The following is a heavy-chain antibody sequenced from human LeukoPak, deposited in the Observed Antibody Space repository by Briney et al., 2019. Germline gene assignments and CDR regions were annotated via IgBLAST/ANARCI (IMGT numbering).Heavy chain of an antibody. D-gene: IGHD6-13*01. CDR2: IGAYNGNT. Sequence: ASVKVSCKTFGYSFTSYGITWVRQAPGQGPEWMGWIGAYNGNTNYAQKFQGRVTMTTDASTSTVYMELRSLRSEDTAVYYCATDGYSSSWYFDYWGQGTLVTVSS. CDR1: GYSFTSYG. V-gene: IGHV1-18*01. J-gene: IGHJ4*02. CDR3: ATDGYSSSWYFDY.